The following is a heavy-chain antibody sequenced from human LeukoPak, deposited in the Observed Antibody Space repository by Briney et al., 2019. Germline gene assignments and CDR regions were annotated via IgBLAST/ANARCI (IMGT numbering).Heavy chain of an antibody. J-gene: IGHJ4*02. CDR3: ARDSGYDLPPDY. V-gene: IGHV1-69*13. CDR2: IIPIFGTA. D-gene: IGHD5-12*01. CDR1: GYTFISYG. Sequence: ASVKVSCKASGYTFISYGITWVRQAPGQGLEWMGGIIPIFGTANYAQKFQGRVTITADESTSTAYMELSSLRSEDTAVYYCARDSGYDLPPDYWGQGTLVTVSS.